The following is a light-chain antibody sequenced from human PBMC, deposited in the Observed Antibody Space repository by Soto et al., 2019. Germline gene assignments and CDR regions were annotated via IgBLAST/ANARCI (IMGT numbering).Light chain of an antibody. CDR1: QSVSSSY. J-gene: IGKJ5*01. CDR3: QQYGGSPYT. V-gene: IGKV3-20*01. Sequence: EIVLTQSPGTQSLSPGERDTLSCRASQSVSSSYLAWYQQKPGQAPRLLIYGASSRATGIPDRFSGSGSGTDFTLAISRLEPEDFAVYYCQQYGGSPYTFGQGTRLEIK. CDR2: GAS.